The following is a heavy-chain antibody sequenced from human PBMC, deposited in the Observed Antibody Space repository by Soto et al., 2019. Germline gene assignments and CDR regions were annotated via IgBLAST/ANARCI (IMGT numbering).Heavy chain of an antibody. V-gene: IGHV4-31*03. CDR1: GGSISSGGYY. CDR3: ARVYPPYYYDSSGYVSYYFDY. CDR2: IYYSGST. J-gene: IGHJ4*02. Sequence: ASETLSLTCTVSGGSISSGGYYWSWIRQHPGKGLEWIGYIYYSGSTYYNPSLKSRVTISVDTSKNQFSLKLSSVTAADTAVYYCARVYPPYYYDSSGYVSYYFDYWGQGTLVTVSS. D-gene: IGHD3-22*01.